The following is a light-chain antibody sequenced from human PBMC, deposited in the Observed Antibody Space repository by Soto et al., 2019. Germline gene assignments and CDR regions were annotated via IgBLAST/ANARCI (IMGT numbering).Light chain of an antibody. J-gene: IGKJ2*01. Sequence: DIPMTQSPSTLSASVGDKVTLTCRASQSISRSLAWYQQKPGKAPNLLISDASSLQNGVPSRFSGGGSGTEFTLTISSLQPDAFATYYCQQYNSYYTFGQGTKLEI. CDR2: DAS. CDR1: QSISRS. V-gene: IGKV1-5*01. CDR3: QQYNSYYT.